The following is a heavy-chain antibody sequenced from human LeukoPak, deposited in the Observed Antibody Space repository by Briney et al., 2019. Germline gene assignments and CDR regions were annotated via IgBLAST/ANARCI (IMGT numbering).Heavy chain of an antibody. V-gene: IGHV3-23*01. CDR1: GFTFSSYG. CDR2: ISGSGGST. J-gene: IGHJ4*02. Sequence: PGGSLRLSCAASGFTFSSYGMSWVRQAPGKGLEWVSAISGSGGSTYYADSVKGRFTISRDNSKNTLYLQMNSLRAEDTAVYYCAKDLLPFGATTYFDYWGQGTLVTVSS. CDR3: AKDLLPFGATTYFDY. D-gene: IGHD1-26*01.